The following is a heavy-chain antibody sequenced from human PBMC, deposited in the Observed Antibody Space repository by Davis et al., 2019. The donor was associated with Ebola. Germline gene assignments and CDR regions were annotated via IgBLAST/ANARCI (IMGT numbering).Heavy chain of an antibody. CDR3: ARDPTSSGWYTGDWYFDL. Sequence: PGGSLRLSCAASGFPFSSYGMHWVRQAPGTGLEWVAVIWSDGSNKYYADSVKGRFTISRDNAKNSLSLQMNSLRAEDTALYYCARDPTSSGWYTGDWYFDLWGRGTLVTVSS. J-gene: IGHJ2*01. V-gene: IGHV3-33*01. CDR2: IWSDGSNK. D-gene: IGHD6-19*01. CDR1: GFPFSSYG.